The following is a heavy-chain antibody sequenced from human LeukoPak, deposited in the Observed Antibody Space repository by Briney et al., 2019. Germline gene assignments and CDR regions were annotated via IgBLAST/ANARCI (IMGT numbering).Heavy chain of an antibody. D-gene: IGHD6-19*01. J-gene: IGHJ4*02. CDR2: INHSGST. CDR3: ARDTIAVAGFDY. V-gene: IGHV4-34*01. Sequence: PSETLSLTCAVYGGSFSGYYWSWIRQPPGKGLEWIGEINHSGSTNYNPSLKSRVTISVDTSKNQFSLKLSSVTAADTAVYYCARDTIAVAGFDYWGQGTLVTVSS. CDR1: GGSFSGYY.